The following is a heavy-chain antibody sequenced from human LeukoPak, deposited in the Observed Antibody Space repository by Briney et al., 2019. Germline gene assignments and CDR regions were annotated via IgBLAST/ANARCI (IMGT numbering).Heavy chain of an antibody. D-gene: IGHD3-10*01. J-gene: IGHJ3*02. Sequence: PGGSLRLSCAASGFTFSSYAMSWVRQAPGKGLEWVSAISGSGASIDYADSVKGRFTISRDNSKNTLYLQMNSLRAEDTAVYYCATTTGWITMVRGVISAHDAFDIWGQGTMVTVSS. CDR1: GFTFSSYA. CDR2: ISGSGASI. V-gene: IGHV3-23*01. CDR3: ATTTGWITMVRGVISAHDAFDI.